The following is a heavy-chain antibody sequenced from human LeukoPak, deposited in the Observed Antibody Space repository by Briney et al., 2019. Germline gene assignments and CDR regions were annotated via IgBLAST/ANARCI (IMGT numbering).Heavy chain of an antibody. D-gene: IGHD5-18*01. Sequence: ASVKVSCKASGYTFTTYYMHWVRQAPGQGLEWMGWISAYNGNTNYAQKLQGRVTMTTDTSTSTAYMELRSLRSDDTAVYYCARASVDTAMAFDYWGQGTLVTVSS. V-gene: IGHV1-18*04. CDR3: ARASVDTAMAFDY. CDR2: ISAYNGNT. CDR1: GYTFTTYY. J-gene: IGHJ4*02.